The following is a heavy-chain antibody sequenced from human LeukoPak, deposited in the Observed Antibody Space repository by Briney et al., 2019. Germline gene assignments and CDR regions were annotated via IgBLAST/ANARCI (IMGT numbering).Heavy chain of an antibody. V-gene: IGHV1-18*04. Sequence: ASVKVSCKASGYTFTSCGISWVRQAPGQGLEWMGWISAYNGNTNYAQKLQGRVTMTTDTSTSTAYMELRSLRSDDTAVYYCASGMVRRNYYYYGMDVWGKGTTVTVSS. CDR2: ISAYNGNT. CDR1: GYTFTSCG. J-gene: IGHJ6*04. D-gene: IGHD3-10*01. CDR3: ASGMVRRNYYYYGMDV.